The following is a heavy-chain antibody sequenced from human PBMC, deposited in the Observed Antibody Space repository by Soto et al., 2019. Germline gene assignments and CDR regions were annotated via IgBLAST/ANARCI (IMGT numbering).Heavy chain of an antibody. Sequence: QITLKESGPTLVKPTQTLTLTCTFSGFSLSTSGVGVGWIRQPPGQALEWLALLYWDDDERYSPSLKSRLTITKHTSTNQVVLIMTNMDPGDTATYYCAHLVDANFDYWGQGSLVTVSS. D-gene: IGHD2-8*01. V-gene: IGHV2-5*02. J-gene: IGHJ4*02. CDR3: AHLVDANFDY. CDR2: LYWDDDE. CDR1: GFSLSTSGVG.